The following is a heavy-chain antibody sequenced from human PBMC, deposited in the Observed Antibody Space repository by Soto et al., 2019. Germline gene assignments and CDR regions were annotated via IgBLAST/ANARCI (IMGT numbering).Heavy chain of an antibody. D-gene: IGHD2-15*01. Sequence: SETLSLTCTVSGGSISSGGYYWSWIRQHPGKGLEWIGYIYYSGSTYYNPSLKSRVTISVDTSKNQFSLKLSSVTAADTAVYYCARGRTAWIAATPESLYFDYWGQGTLVTVSS. V-gene: IGHV4-31*03. J-gene: IGHJ4*02. CDR3: ARGRTAWIAATPESLYFDY. CDR1: GGSISSGGYY. CDR2: IYYSGST.